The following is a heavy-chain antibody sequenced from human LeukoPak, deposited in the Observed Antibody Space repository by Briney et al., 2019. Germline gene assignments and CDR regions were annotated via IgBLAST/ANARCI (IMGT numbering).Heavy chain of an antibody. CDR1: GFTFNNYW. V-gene: IGHV3-74*01. CDR2: ISQDGSDT. Sequence: PGWSLRLSCEASGFTFNNYWIHWVRQAPGKGLEWVSRISQDGSDTIYADSVKRRLTVFRDNAKNTVFLQLSSLKAEDTAVYYCARYHTGGFWGQGRLVTVSS. CDR3: ARYHTGGF. J-gene: IGHJ4*02. D-gene: IGHD1-14*01.